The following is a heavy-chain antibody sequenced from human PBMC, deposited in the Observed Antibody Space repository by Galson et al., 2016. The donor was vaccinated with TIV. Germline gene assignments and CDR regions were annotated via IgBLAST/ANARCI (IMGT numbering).Heavy chain of an antibody. CDR1: GGTFSSYA. CDR2: IIPIFGTT. V-gene: IGHV1-69*05. D-gene: IGHD2-2*01. Sequence: SVKVSCKASGGTFSSYAISWVRQAPGQGLEWMGGIIPIFGTTNYIQKFQGRVTITTDESTSTAYMELSSLRPEDSAVYYCARPVEDCGTASCYPARFDYWGQGTPVTVSS. J-gene: IGHJ4*02. CDR3: ARPVEDCGTASCYPARFDY.